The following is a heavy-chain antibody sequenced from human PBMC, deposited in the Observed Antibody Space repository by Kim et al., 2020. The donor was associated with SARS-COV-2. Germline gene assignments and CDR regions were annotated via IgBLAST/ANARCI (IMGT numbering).Heavy chain of an antibody. V-gene: IGHV3-21*01. D-gene: IGHD6-19*01. CDR3: ARDGAGTISPDY. CDR2: ISSSSSYI. Sequence: GSLRLSCAASGFTFSSYSMNWVRQAPGKGLEWVSSISSSSSYIYYADSVKGRFTISRDNAKNSLYLQMNSLRAEDTAVYYCARDGAGTISPDYWGQGTLVTVSS. CDR1: GFTFSSYS. J-gene: IGHJ4*02.